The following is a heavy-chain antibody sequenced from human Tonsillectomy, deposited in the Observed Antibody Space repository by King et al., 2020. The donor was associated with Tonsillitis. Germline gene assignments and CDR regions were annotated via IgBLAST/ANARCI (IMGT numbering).Heavy chain of an antibody. Sequence: VQLVESGGGLVQPGGSLRLSCAASGFTFSRYWIHWVRQAPGKGLVWVSRINSDGSSTSYADSVKGRFTISRDNAKNTLYLQMNSLRAEDTAVYYCARETQAYYYYMDVWGKGTTVTVSS. V-gene: IGHV3-74*01. J-gene: IGHJ6*03. CDR3: ARETQAYYYYMDV. CDR2: INSDGSST. CDR1: GFTFSRYW.